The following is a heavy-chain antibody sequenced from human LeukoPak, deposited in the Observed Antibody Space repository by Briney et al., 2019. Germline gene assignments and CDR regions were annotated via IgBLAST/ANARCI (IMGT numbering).Heavy chain of an antibody. D-gene: IGHD1-7*01. J-gene: IGHJ4*02. CDR1: GLTFSSYS. V-gene: IGHV3-21*01. CDR2: ISSSSSYI. CDR3: AGSGITGTIDY. Sequence: GGSLRLSCAASGLTFSSYSMNWVRQAPGKGLEWVSSISSSSSYIYYVDSVKGRFTISRDNAKNSLYLQMNSLRAEDTAVYYCAGSGITGTIDYWGQGTLVTVSS.